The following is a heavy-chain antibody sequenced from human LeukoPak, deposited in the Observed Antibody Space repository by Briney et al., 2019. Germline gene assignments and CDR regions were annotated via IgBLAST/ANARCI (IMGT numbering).Heavy chain of an antibody. CDR3: ARGYGSGSIY. CDR2: INHSGST. V-gene: IGHV4-34*01. CDR1: GGSFSGYY. D-gene: IGHD3-10*01. J-gene: IGHJ4*02. Sequence: PSETLSLTCAVYGGSFSGYYWSWIRQPPGKGLEWIGEINHSGSTNYNPSLKSRVTISVDTSKNQFSLKLSSVTAADMAVYYCARGYGSGSIYWGQGTLVTVSS.